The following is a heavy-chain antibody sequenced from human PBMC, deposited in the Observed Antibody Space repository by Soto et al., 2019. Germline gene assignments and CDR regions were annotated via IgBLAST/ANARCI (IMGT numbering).Heavy chain of an antibody. J-gene: IGHJ6*02. CDR2: INHSGST. CDR3: SRDRQQALLSYYYGMDV. CDR1: GGSLSGYY. D-gene: IGHD2-15*01. V-gene: IGHV4-34*01. Sequence: SETLSLTCAVYGGSLSGYYWSWIRQPPGKGLEWIGEINHSGSTNYNPSLKSRVTISKDTSKNQFSLKLNSVTAADTAVYYCSRDRQQALLSYYYGMDVWGQGTTVTVSS.